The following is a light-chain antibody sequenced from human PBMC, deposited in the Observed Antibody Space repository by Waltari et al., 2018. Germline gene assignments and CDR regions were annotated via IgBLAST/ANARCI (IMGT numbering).Light chain of an antibody. CDR2: GAS. CDR3: QHYGTSPSWT. V-gene: IGKV3-20*01. J-gene: IGKJ1*01. Sequence: ELVLTQSPGTLSLPPGESATLSCRASQSVSSSYLTWYQQRPGQAPRLLIYGASSRATGSPDRFSGSGSGTDFTLTISRLEPEDFAVYWCQHYGTSPSWTFGQGTRVEIK. CDR1: QSVSSSY.